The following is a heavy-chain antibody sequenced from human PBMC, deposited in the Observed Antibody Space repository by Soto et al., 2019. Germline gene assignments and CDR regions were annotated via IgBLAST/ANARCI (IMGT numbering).Heavy chain of an antibody. J-gene: IGHJ4*02. D-gene: IGHD3-10*01. CDR2: IYYSGST. CDR3: ARLGITMVRGVSDY. V-gene: IGHV4-39*01. CDR1: GGSISSSSYY. Sequence: SETLSLTCTVSGGSISSSSYYWGWIRQPPGKGLEWIGSIYYSGSTYYNPSLKSRVTISVDTSKNQFSLKLSSVTAADTAVYYCARLGITMVRGVSDYWGQGTLVTVSS.